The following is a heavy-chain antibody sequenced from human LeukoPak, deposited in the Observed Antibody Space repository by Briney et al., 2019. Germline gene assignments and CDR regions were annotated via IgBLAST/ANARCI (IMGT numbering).Heavy chain of an antibody. J-gene: IGHJ4*02. CDR2: INWNGGST. D-gene: IGHD3-22*01. CDR1: GFTFNDYG. Sequence: GGSLRLSCAASGFTFNDYGMSWVRQAPRKGLEWVSGINWNGGSTGYADSVKGRFTISRDNAKNSLYLQMNSLRAEDTAVYYCARRGYYYDSSGYYSYEGRDYWGQGTVVTVSS. CDR3: ARRGYYYDSSGYYSYEGRDY. V-gene: IGHV3-20*04.